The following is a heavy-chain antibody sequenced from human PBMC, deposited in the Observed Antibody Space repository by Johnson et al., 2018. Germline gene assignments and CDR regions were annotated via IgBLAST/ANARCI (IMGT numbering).Heavy chain of an antibody. J-gene: IGHJ6*03. CDR3: ARSSQRISLTYYYMDV. D-gene: IGHD3-16*02. CDR1: GFTVSSSY. CDR2: IFSGGNT. Sequence: QPGGSLRLSCAASGFTVSSSYMSWVRQAPGKGLEWVSAIFSGGNTYYIDSVKARFTISRDNSKNTLYLQMNSLRAEDTAVYSCARSSQRISLTYYYMDVWGKGTTGTVSS. V-gene: IGHV3-53*01.